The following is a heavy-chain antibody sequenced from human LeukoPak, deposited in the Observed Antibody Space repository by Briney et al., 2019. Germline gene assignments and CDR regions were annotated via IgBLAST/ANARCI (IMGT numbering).Heavy chain of an antibody. CDR2: IYPGDSDT. CDR3: ARQSCSGGSCLNWFDP. D-gene: IGHD2-15*01. CDR1: GYSFTSYW. J-gene: IGHJ5*02. Sequence: GESLKISCKGSGYSFTSYWIGWVRQMPGKGLEWMGIIYPGDSDTRYSPSFQGQVTISADKSISTAYLQWSSLKVSDTAMYYCARQSCSGGSCLNWFDPWGQGTLVTVSS. V-gene: IGHV5-51*01.